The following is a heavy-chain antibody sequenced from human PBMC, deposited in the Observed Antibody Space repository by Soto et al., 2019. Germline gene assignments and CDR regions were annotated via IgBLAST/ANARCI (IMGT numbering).Heavy chain of an antibody. CDR3: ARGLGSSSVPYNWFDP. Sequence: PSQTLSLTCAISGDSVSSNSAAWNWIRQSPSRGLEWLGRTYYRSKWYNDYAVSVKSRITINPDTSKNQFSLQLNSVTPEDTAVYYCARGLGSSSVPYNWFDPWGQGTLVTVPQ. CDR1: GDSVSSNSAA. CDR2: TYYRSKWYN. J-gene: IGHJ5*02. D-gene: IGHD6-6*01. V-gene: IGHV6-1*01.